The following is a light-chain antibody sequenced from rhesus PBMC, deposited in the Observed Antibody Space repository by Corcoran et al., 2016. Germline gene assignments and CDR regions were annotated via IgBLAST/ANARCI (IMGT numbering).Light chain of an antibody. CDR2: KAS. CDR1: QDISSY. J-gene: IGKJ2*01. Sequence: DIQMTQSPSSLSASVGDTVTITCRASQDISSYLAWYQQKPGKDPELLIYKASTLQSGVPSRFRGSGSGTDFTLTISSLQPEDFATYYCQQHKSYTYSFGQGTKVEIK. CDR3: QQHKSYTYS. V-gene: IGKV1-25*01.